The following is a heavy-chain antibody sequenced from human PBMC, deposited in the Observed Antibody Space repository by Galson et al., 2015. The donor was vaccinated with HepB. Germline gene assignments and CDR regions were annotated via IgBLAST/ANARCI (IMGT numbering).Heavy chain of an antibody. J-gene: IGHJ4*02. CDR3: ARQIAVAGPSGDY. V-gene: IGHV3-30-3*01. D-gene: IGHD6-19*01. Sequence: LRLSCAASGFTFSSYAMHWVRQAPGKGLEWVAVISYDGSNKYYADSVKGRFTISRDNSKNALYLQMNSLRAEDTAVYYCARQIAVAGPSGDYWGQGTLVTVSS. CDR1: GFTFSSYA. CDR2: ISYDGSNK.